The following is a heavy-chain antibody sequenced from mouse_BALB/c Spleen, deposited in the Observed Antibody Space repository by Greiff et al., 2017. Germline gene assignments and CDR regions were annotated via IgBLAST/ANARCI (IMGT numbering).Heavy chain of an antibody. Sequence: VQLQQSGPELVKPGASVKISCKASGYAFSSSWMNWVKQRPGQGLEWIGCIAPGSGSTNYNEMFKGKATLTVDTSSSTAYIQLSSLSSEDSAVYFCAREDYGSSYDYWGQGTTLTVSS. CDR3: AREDYGSSYDY. J-gene: IGHJ2*01. V-gene: IGHV1-82*01. D-gene: IGHD1-1*01. CDR1: GYAFSSSW. CDR2: IAPGSGST.